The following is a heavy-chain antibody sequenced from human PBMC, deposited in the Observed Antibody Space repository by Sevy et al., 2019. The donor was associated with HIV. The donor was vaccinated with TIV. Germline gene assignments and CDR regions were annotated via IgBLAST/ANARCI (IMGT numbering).Heavy chain of an antibody. CDR2: IYPGDSDT. J-gene: IGHJ3*02. Sequence: GESLKISCKGSGYSFTSYWIGWVRQMPGKGLEWMGIIYPGDSDTRYSPSFQGQVTISADKSISTAYLQWSSLKASDTAKYYCARHEMITFGGVILDAFDIWGQGTMVTVSS. V-gene: IGHV5-51*01. D-gene: IGHD3-16*01. CDR1: GYSFTSYW. CDR3: ARHEMITFGGVILDAFDI.